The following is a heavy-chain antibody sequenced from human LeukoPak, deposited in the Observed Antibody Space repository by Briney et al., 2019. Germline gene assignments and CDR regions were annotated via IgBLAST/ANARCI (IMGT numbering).Heavy chain of an antibody. CDR3: ARTKTSYLISFDY. CDR2: IYYSGST. Sequence: PSETLPITCTVSGGSISSGDYYWSWIRQPPGKGLEWIGYIYYSGSTYYNPSLKSRVTISVDTSKNQFSLKLSSVTAADTAVYYCARTKTSYLISFDYRGQGTLVTVSS. CDR1: GGSISSGDYY. V-gene: IGHV4-30-4*08. D-gene: IGHD1-26*01. J-gene: IGHJ4*02.